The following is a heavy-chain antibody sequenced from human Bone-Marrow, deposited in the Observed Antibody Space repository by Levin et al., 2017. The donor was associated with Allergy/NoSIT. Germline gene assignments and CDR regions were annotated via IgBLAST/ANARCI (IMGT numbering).Heavy chain of an antibody. D-gene: IGHD2-15*01. Sequence: GGSLRLSCVASGFTFSGYTMNWVRQAPGKGLEWVSSISYSSSYIYYADSVKGRFTISRDNAKNSLYLQMNSLTAEDTAVFYCAKDLGWRAFDYWGQGALVTVSS. CDR2: ISYSSSYI. CDR1: GFTFSGYT. J-gene: IGHJ4*02. V-gene: IGHV3-21*01. CDR3: AKDLGWRAFDY.